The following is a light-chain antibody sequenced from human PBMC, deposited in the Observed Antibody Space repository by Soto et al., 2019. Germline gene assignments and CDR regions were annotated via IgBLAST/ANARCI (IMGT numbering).Light chain of an antibody. CDR1: RSDVGSYNL. CDR3: CSYAGSSTVI. J-gene: IGLJ2*01. CDR2: DVN. Sequence: QSALTQPASVSGSPGQSITISCTGSRSDVGSYNLVSWYQHHPGKAPKLVIYDVNKRPSGVSTRFSGSKSGNTASLTISGLQPEDEADYYCCSYAGSSTVIFVGGTKLTVL. V-gene: IGLV2-23*02.